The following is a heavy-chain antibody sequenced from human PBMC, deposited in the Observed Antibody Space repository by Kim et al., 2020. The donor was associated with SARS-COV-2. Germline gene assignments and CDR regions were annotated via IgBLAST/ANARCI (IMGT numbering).Heavy chain of an antibody. CDR3: ASLIVGATAEVPY. D-gene: IGHD1-26*01. CDR2: IYYSGST. Sequence: SETLSLTCTVSGGSISSSSYYWGWIRQPPGKGLEWIGSIYYSGSTYYNPSLKRRVTISVDTSKNQFSLKLSSVTAADTAVYYCASLIVGATAEVPYWGQGTLVTVSS. J-gene: IGHJ4*02. V-gene: IGHV4-39*01. CDR1: GGSISSSSYY.